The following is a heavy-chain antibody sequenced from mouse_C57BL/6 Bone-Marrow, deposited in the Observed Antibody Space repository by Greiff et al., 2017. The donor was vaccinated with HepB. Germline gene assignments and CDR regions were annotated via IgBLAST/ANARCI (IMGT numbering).Heavy chain of an antibody. V-gene: IGHV5-6*01. Sequence: DVQLVESGGDLVKPGGSLKLSCAASGFTFSSYGMSWVRQTPDKRLEWVATISSGGSYTYYPDSVKGRFTISRDNAKNTLYLQMSSLKSEDTAMYYCARPLYDGYYGAMDYWGQGTSVTVSS. CDR3: ARPLYDGYYGAMDY. CDR1: GFTFSSYG. CDR2: ISSGGSYT. D-gene: IGHD2-3*01. J-gene: IGHJ4*01.